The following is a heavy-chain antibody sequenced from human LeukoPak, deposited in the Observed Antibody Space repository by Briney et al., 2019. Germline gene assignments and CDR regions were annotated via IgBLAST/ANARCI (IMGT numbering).Heavy chain of an antibody. CDR1: GGSSTGYY. V-gene: IGHV4-34*01. CDR3: TRVSGGGSGSPFDY. CDR2: INHSGST. Sequence: SETLFLTCAVYGGSSTGYYWTWIRQPPGKGLEWIGEINHSGSTNYNPSLKSRVTISVDTSKKQFFLRLSSVTAADTAVYYCTRVSGGGSGSPFDYWGQGTLVTVSS. D-gene: IGHD3-10*01. J-gene: IGHJ4*02.